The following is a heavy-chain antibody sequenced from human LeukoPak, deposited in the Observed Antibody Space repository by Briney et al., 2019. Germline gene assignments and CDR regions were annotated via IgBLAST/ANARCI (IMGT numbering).Heavy chain of an antibody. V-gene: IGHV4-34*01. CDR1: GGSFSGYY. Sequence: SETLSLTCAVYGGSFSGYYWSWIRQPPGKGLEWIGEINHSGSTNYNPSLKSRVTISVDTSKNQFSLKLSSLTAADTAVYYCARGVVPAAKKRGYYYYMDVWGKGTTVTVSS. CDR3: ARGVVPAAKKRGYYYYMDV. J-gene: IGHJ6*03. D-gene: IGHD2-2*01. CDR2: INHSGST.